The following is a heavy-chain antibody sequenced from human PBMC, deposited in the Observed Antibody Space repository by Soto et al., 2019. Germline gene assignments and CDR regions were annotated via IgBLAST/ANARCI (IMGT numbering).Heavy chain of an antibody. CDR2: INHSGST. D-gene: IGHD6-13*01. CDR3: ARGDSSSRHRYYYYGMDV. CDR1: GGSFSGYY. Sequence: QVQLQQWGAGLLKPSETLSLTCAVYGGSFSGYYWSWIRQPPGKGLEWIGEINHSGSTNYNPSLKSRVTISVDTSKNQFSLKLSSVTAADTAVYYCARGDSSSRHRYYYYGMDVWGQGTTVTVSS. J-gene: IGHJ6*02. V-gene: IGHV4-34*01.